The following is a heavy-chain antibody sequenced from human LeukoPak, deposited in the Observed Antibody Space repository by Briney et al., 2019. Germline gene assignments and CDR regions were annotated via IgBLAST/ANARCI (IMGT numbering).Heavy chain of an antibody. V-gene: IGHV4-39*01. CDR1: GGSISSSSYY. Sequence: SETLSLTCTVSGGSISSSSYYWGWIRQPPGQGLEWIGSIYYSGSTYYNPSLKSRVSISVDTSKNQFSLKLSSVTAADTAVYNCARMVGATAYFDYWGQGTLVTVSS. CDR3: ARMVGATAYFDY. CDR2: IYYSGST. J-gene: IGHJ4*02. D-gene: IGHD1-26*01.